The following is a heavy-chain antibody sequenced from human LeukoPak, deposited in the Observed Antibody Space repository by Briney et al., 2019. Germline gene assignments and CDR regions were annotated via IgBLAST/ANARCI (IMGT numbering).Heavy chain of an antibody. CDR1: GFTFSSYW. V-gene: IGHV3-74*01. CDR3: ARATYDILTGYYDAFDI. Sequence: GGSLRLSCAASGFTFSSYWMHWVRQAPGKGLVWVSRINSDGSSTSYADSVKGRLTISRDNAKNTLYLQMNSLRAEDTAVYYCARATYDILTGYYDAFDIWGQGTMVTVSS. D-gene: IGHD3-9*01. CDR2: INSDGSST. J-gene: IGHJ3*02.